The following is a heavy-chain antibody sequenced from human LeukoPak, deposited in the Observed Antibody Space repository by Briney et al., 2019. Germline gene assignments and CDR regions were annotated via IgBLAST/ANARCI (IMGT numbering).Heavy chain of an antibody. Sequence: GESLKISCKGSGYSLTNYWIGWVRQMPGKGLEWVGSIYPGDSDTRYSPSFQGQVTISADKSNSTAYLQWSSLKASDTAMYYCARTRGFGELTPRWGQGTLVTVSS. CDR2: IYPGDSDT. J-gene: IGHJ4*02. D-gene: IGHD3-10*01. V-gene: IGHV5-51*01. CDR1: GYSLTNYW. CDR3: ARTRGFGELTPR.